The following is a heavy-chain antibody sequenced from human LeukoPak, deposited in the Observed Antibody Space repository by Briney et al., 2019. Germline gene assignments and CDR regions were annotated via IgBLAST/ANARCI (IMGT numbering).Heavy chain of an antibody. D-gene: IGHD6-13*01. Sequence: SETLSLTCTVSGGSISSYDWTWIRQPPGPGLEWIGFVYYSGSTNYNPSLKSRVTISVDTSKNQSSLKLSSVTAADTATYYCARRQVQPERFDYWGQGTLVTVSS. CDR3: ARRQVQPERFDY. CDR2: VYYSGST. J-gene: IGHJ4*02. CDR1: GGSISSYD. V-gene: IGHV4-59*01.